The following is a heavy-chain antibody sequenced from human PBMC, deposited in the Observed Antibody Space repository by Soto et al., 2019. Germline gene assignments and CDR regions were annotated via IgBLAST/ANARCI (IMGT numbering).Heavy chain of an antibody. CDR2: IRKDGSVI. Sequence: EVQLVESGGNLVQPGGSLRLSCAASGFTFSTSWMTWVRQAPGTGLEWVANIRKDGSVIHYGDSVKGRFTISRDNAKNSLYLEMTDLRVDDTAVYFCVRDFSPADGDLFFNASDIWGQGTVVTVSS. V-gene: IGHV3-7*01. CDR3: VRDFSPADGDLFFNASDI. J-gene: IGHJ3*02. D-gene: IGHD2-2*01. CDR1: GFTFSTSW.